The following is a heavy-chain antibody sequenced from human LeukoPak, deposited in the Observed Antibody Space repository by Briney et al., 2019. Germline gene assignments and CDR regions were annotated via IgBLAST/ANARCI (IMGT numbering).Heavy chain of an antibody. CDR2: VYYSGST. J-gene: IGHJ4*02. Sequence: SETLSLTCNVSGCSINSSSYYWGWIRQPPGKELEWIGSVYYSGSTYYNPSLKRRITISVETSKTQFSLNLSSVTAADRAVYYCARQSTKYRSGWLFDYWGQGTLVTVSS. V-gene: IGHV4-39*01. CDR1: GCSINSSSYY. D-gene: IGHD6-19*01. CDR3: ARQSTKYRSGWLFDY.